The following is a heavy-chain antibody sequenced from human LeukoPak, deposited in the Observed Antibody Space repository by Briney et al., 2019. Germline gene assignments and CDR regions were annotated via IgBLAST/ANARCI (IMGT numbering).Heavy chain of an antibody. CDR2: IRPTDGST. V-gene: IGHV1-46*01. CDR1: GYTFINHY. Sequence: ASVKVSCKPSGYTFINHYIHWVRQAPGQGLEWMGVIRPTDGSTSYAQNFPGRLSMTSDTSTSTAYMELSSLRSEDTAIYYCTRTINSWFDPWGQGTPVSVSS. CDR3: TRTINSWFDP. J-gene: IGHJ5*02. D-gene: IGHD3-9*01.